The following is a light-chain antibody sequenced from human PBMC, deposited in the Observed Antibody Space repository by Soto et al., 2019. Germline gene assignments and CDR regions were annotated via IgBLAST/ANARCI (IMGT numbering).Light chain of an antibody. Sequence: EIVLTQSPGTLSLSPGERATLSCRASHSVSSSYLAWYQQKPGQAPRLLIYGASSRATGMPDRVRGSGSGTDFTLTISSLEPEDVAVYYCQQYGSSTPITFGQGTRLEIK. CDR2: GAS. CDR1: HSVSSSY. CDR3: QQYGSSTPIT. V-gene: IGKV3-20*01. J-gene: IGKJ5*01.